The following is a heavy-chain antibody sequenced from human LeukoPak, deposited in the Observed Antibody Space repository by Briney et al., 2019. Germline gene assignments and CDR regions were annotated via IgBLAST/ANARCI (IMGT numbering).Heavy chain of an antibody. CDR2: IIPIFGTA. Sequence: GASVKVSCKASGGTFSSYAISWVRQAPGQGLEWMGGIIPIFGTANYAQKFQGRVTITTDESTSTAYMELSSLRSEDTAVYYCARDSRHCSSTSCYTGGAFDIWGQGTMITVSS. J-gene: IGHJ3*02. D-gene: IGHD2-2*02. V-gene: IGHV1-69*05. CDR3: ARDSRHCSSTSCYTGGAFDI. CDR1: GGTFSSYA.